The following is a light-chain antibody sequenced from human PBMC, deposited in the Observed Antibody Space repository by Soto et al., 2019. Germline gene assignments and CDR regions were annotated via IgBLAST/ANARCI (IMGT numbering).Light chain of an antibody. CDR3: LQDYNYPYT. Sequence: AIQMTQSPSSLSASVGDRVTITCRASQGIRNDLGWYQLKPGKAPKLLIYAASSLESGVPSRFSGSGSGTDFTLTISSLQPEDFATYYCLQDYNYPYTFGQGTKLEIK. CDR1: QGIRND. J-gene: IGKJ2*01. CDR2: AAS. V-gene: IGKV1-6*01.